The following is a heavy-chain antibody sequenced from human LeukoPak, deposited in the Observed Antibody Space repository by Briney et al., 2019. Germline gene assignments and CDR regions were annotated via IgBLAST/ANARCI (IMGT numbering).Heavy chain of an antibody. CDR3: AKEGRVIAVAGTGHQSH. CDR1: GVSFSSYW. J-gene: IGHJ4*02. V-gene: IGHV3-74*01. CDR2: IIGDGGST. Sequence: PVGSLRVSCAASGVSFSSYWMRWIRQAPGQGLGWVSRIIGDGGSTSYADSVKGRFPISRDNSKDTLYLQLNSLSAEDTAVYYCAKEGRVIAVAGTGHQSHWGQGTLVTVSS. D-gene: IGHD6-19*01.